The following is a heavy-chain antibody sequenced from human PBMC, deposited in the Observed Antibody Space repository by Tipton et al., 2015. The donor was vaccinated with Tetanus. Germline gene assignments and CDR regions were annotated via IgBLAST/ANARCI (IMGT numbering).Heavy chain of an antibody. V-gene: IGHV3-21*01. J-gene: IGHJ6*02. CDR3: TRDRDWTLDV. D-gene: IGHD1-1*01. Sequence: SLRLSCAASGFSVSRKYMTWVRQAPGRRLEWVASVSSGSTYTKFPDSLRGRFTISRDDAKNSVYLQVNSLRAEDTAVYYCTRDRDWTLDVWGQGTTVTVSS. CDR1: GFSVSRKY. CDR2: VSSGSTYT.